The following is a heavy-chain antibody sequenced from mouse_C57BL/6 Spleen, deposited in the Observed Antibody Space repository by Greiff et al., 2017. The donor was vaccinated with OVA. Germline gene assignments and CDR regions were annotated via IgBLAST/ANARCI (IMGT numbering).Heavy chain of an antibody. CDR2: IDPSDSET. V-gene: IGHV1-52*01. CDR1: GYTFTSYW. Sequence: VQLQQPGAELVRPGSSVKLSCKASGYTFTSYWMHWVKQRPIQGLEWIGNIDPSDSETHYNQKFKDKATLTVDKSSSTAYMQLSSLTSEDSAVYYCARGNYYGSSYGDYWGQGTTLTVSS. CDR3: ARGNYYGSSYGDY. D-gene: IGHD1-1*01. J-gene: IGHJ2*01.